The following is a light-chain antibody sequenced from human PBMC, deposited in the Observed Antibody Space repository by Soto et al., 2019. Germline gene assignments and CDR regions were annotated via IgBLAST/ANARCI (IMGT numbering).Light chain of an antibody. CDR3: GTWDSSLSAGV. CDR2: ENN. Sequence: QSVLTQPPSVSAAPGQKVTISCSGRSSNIGNNYVSWYQQLPGTAPKLLIYENNKRPSGIPDRFSGSKSGTSATLGITGLQTEDEADYYCGTWDSSLSAGVFGGGTKLTVL. CDR1: SSNIGNNY. V-gene: IGLV1-51*02. J-gene: IGLJ3*02.